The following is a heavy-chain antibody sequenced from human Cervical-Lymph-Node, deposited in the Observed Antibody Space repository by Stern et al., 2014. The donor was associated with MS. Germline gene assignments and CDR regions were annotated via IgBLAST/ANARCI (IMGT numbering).Heavy chain of an antibody. CDR1: GGTFSSYA. CDR3: AVAAGSYYYYGMDV. J-gene: IGHJ6*02. CDR2: IMPIFGTA. V-gene: IGHV1-69*01. Sequence: QVQLVQSGAEVKKPGSSLNLTCKASGGTFSSYAISWVRQAPGQGLEWMGGIMPIFGTANYAQKFQGRVTITADESTSTAYMELSSLRSEDTAVYYCAVAAGSYYYYGMDVWGQGTTVTVSS. D-gene: IGHD2-15*01.